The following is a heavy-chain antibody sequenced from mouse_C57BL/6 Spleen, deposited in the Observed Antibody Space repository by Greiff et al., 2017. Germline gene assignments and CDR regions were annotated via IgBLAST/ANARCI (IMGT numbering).Heavy chain of an antibody. CDR3: ARALTSYFDY. CDR2: INYDGSST. J-gene: IGHJ2*01. CDR1: GFTFSDYY. Sequence: EVKLVESEGGLVQPGSSMKLSCTAPGFTFSDYYMAWVRQVPEKGLEWVANINYDGSSTYYLDSLKSRFIISRDNAKNILYLQMSSLKSEDTATCYCARALTSYFDYWGQGTTLTVSS. V-gene: IGHV5-16*01. D-gene: IGHD1-1*01.